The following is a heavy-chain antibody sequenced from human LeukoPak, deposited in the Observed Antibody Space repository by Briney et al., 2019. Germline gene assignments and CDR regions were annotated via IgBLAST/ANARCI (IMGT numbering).Heavy chain of an antibody. CDR3: ARSAGTGYNWFDP. V-gene: IGHV1-69*13. D-gene: IGHD6-13*01. CDR2: IIPIFGTA. CDR1: GGTFSSYA. Sequence: SAKVSCKAPGGTFSSYAISWVRQAPGQGLEWMGGIIPIFGTANYAQKFQGRVTITADESTSTAYMELSSLRSEDTAVYYCARSAGTGYNWFDPWGQGTLVTVSS. J-gene: IGHJ5*02.